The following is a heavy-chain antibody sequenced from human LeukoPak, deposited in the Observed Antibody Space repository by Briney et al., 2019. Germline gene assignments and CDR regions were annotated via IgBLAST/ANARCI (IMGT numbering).Heavy chain of an antibody. V-gene: IGHV4-59*01. CDR3: ARSQAPSVFDY. CDR1: GGSISSYY. CDR2: IYYSGST. Sequence: PSETLSLTCTVSGGSISSYYWSWIRQPPGKGLEWIGYIYYSGSTNYNPSLKSRVTISVDTSKNQFSLKLSSVTAADTAVYYCARSQAPSVFDYWGQGTLVTVSS. D-gene: IGHD2-21*01. J-gene: IGHJ4*02.